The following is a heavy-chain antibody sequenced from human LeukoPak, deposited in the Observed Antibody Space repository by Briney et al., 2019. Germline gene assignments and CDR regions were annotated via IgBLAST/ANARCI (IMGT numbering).Heavy chain of an antibody. CDR3: ARGTLVVVVAATAYYYYYMDV. J-gene: IGHJ6*03. CDR1: GGSFSGYY. CDR2: INHSGST. Sequence: SETLSLTCAVYGGSFSGYYWSWIRQPPGKELEWIGEINHSGSTNYNPSLKSRVTISVDTSKNQFSLKLRSVTAADTAVYYCARGTLVVVVAATAYYYYYMDVWGKGTTVTVSS. V-gene: IGHV4-34*01. D-gene: IGHD2-15*01.